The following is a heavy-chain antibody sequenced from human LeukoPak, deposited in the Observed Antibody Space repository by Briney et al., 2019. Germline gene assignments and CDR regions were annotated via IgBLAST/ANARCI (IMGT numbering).Heavy chain of an antibody. CDR1: GGSFSGYY. V-gene: IGHV4-34*01. J-gene: IGHJ5*02. D-gene: IGHD6-6*01. Sequence: SETLSLTCAVYGGSFSGYYWSWIRQPPGKGLEWIGEINHSGSTNYNPSLKSRVTISVDTSKNQFSLKLSSVTAADTAVYYCARGWAIAAYKYNWFDPWGQGTQVTVSS. CDR3: ARGWAIAAYKYNWFDP. CDR2: INHSGST.